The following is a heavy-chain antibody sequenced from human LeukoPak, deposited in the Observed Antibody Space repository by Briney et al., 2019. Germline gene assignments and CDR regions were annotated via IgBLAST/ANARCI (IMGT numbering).Heavy chain of an antibody. D-gene: IGHD2/OR15-2a*01. V-gene: IGHV1-3*01. CDR1: EDTFTSYA. J-gene: IGHJ4*02. CDR2: INAGNGNT. CDR3: VPFPSDY. Sequence: ASVKVSCKAFEDTFTSYAMHWVRQAPGQRLEWMGWINAGNGNTKYSQKFQGRVTITRDTSASTAYMELSSLRSEDTAVYYCVPFPSDYWGQGTLVTVSS.